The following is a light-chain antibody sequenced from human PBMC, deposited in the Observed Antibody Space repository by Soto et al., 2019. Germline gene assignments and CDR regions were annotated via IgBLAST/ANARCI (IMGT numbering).Light chain of an antibody. V-gene: IGLV1-44*01. Sequence: QSVRTQPTSASGTPGQRVTISCSGSSSNIGSNTVNWYQQLPGTAPKLLIYSNNQRPSGVPDRFSGSKSGTSASLAISGLQSEDEADYYCAAWDDSLSGPLRVFGTGTKVTVL. CDR3: AAWDDSLSGPLRV. CDR1: SSNIGSNT. CDR2: SNN. J-gene: IGLJ1*01.